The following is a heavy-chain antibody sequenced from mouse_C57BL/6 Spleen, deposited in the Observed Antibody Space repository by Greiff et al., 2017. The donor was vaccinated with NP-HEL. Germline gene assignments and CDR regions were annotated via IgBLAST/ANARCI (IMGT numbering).Heavy chain of an antibody. CDR3: ARPVYYDYDPAWFAY. Sequence: QVQLQQPGAELVKPGASVKLSCKASGYTFTRYWMHWVKQRPGQGLEWIGMIHPTSGSTNYNEKFKSKATLTVDKSSSTADMQLSSLTSEDSAVYYCARPVYYDYDPAWFAYWGQGTLVTVSA. CDR1: GYTFTRYW. CDR2: IHPTSGST. D-gene: IGHD2-4*01. J-gene: IGHJ3*01. V-gene: IGHV1-64*01.